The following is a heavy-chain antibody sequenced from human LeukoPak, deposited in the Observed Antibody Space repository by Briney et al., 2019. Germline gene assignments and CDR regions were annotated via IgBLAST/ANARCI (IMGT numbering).Heavy chain of an antibody. V-gene: IGHV3-7*01. CDR2: IKHDGSEK. J-gene: IGHJ4*02. Sequence: PGGSLRLSCAASGFTFSTYWMSWVRQAPGKGLEWVANIKHDGSEKYYVDSVKGRFTIFRDNAKNSLYLQMNSLRAEDTAVYYCASEQWLVRGIDYWGQGTLVTVSS. CDR1: GFTFSTYW. CDR3: ASEQWLVRGIDY. D-gene: IGHD6-19*01.